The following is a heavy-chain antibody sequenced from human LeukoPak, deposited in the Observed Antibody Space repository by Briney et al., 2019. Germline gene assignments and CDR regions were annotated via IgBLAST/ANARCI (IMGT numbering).Heavy chain of an antibody. CDR2: IYYSGST. CDR3: ARFVRYYDFWSGLTPDY. V-gene: IGHV4-39*01. CDR1: GGSISSSSYY. D-gene: IGHD3-3*01. J-gene: IGHJ4*02. Sequence: SETLSLTCTVSGGSISSSSYYWGWIRQPPGKGLEWIGSIYYSGSTYYNPSLKSRATISVGTSKNQFSLKLSSVTAADTAVYYCARFVRYYDFWSGLTPDYWGQGTLVTVSS.